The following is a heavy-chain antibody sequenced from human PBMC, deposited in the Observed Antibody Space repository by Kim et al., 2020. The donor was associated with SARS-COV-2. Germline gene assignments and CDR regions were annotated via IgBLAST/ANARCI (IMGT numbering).Heavy chain of an antibody. CDR2: ISSSSSYI. CDR1: GFTFSSYS. D-gene: IGHD1-26*01. Sequence: GGSLRLSCAASGFTFSSYSMNWVRQAPGKGLEWVSSISSSSSYIYYADSVKGRFTISRDNAKNSLYLQMNSLRAEDTAVYYCARGAPLGFTLGGGQGTLVTVSS. J-gene: IGHJ4*02. V-gene: IGHV3-21*01. CDR3: ARGAPLGFTLG.